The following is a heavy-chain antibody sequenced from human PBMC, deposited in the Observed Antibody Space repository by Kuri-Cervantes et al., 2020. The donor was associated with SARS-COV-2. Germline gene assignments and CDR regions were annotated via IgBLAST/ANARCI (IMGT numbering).Heavy chain of an antibody. D-gene: IGHD3-22*01. CDR3: ASESDSSGYYDAFDI. CDR1: GFTFSSYS. J-gene: IGHJ3*02. V-gene: IGHV3-21*01. CDR2: ISSSSSYI. Sequence: GGSLRLSCAASGFTFSSYSMNWVRQAPGKGLEWVSSISSSSSYIYYADSVKGRFTISRDNAKNSLYLQMNSLRAEDTAVYYCASESDSSGYYDAFDIWGQGTMVT.